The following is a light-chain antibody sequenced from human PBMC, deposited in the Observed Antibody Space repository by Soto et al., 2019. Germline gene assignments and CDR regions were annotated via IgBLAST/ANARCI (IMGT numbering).Light chain of an antibody. Sequence: SALTQPASVSGSPGQSITISCTGSSSDVGNYKYVSWYQQHPGKAPKLIIYEVSNRPSGVSNRFSGSKSGNTASLTLSGLQAEDEAEYYCTSFSNSTYVFGTGTKGTVL. J-gene: IGLJ1*01. V-gene: IGLV2-14*01. CDR2: EVS. CDR3: TSFSNSTYV. CDR1: SSDVGNYKY.